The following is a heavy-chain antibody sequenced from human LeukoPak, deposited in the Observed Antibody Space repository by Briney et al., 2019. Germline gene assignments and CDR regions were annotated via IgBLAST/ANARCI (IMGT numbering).Heavy chain of an antibody. J-gene: IGHJ3*02. D-gene: IGHD3-10*01. Sequence: GASVKVPCKASGYTFTGYYMHWVRQAPGQGLEWMGWINPNSGGTNCRVTMTRGTSISTAYMELSRLRSDDTAVYYCARGVVRGAIHIWGQGTMVTVSS. CDR3: ARGVVRGAIHI. CDR1: GYTFTGYY. CDR2: INPNSGGT. V-gene: IGHV1-2*02.